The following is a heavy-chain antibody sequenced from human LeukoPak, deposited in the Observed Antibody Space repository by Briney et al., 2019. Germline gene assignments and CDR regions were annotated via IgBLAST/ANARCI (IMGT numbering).Heavy chain of an antibody. J-gene: IGHJ4*02. CDR1: GFTFSSYG. CDR2: IWYDGSNK. D-gene: IGHD5-12*01. CDR3: ARDDIVATTIDY. V-gene: IGHV3-33*01. Sequence: GRSLRLSCAASGFTFSSYGMHWVRQAPGKGLEWVAVIWYDGSNKYYADSVKGRFTISRDNSKNTLYLQMNSLRAGDTAVYYCARDDIVATTIDYWGQGTLVTVSS.